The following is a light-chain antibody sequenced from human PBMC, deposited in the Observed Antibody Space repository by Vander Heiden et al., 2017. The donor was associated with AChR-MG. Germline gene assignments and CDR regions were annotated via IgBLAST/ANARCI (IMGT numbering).Light chain of an antibody. V-gene: IGKV1-5*03. Sequence: DTQMTQSPSTLSASVGDRVTITCRASHGIGGWLAWYQQKPGKAPNLLIYKASTLETGVPSRFSGSVSGTEFTLTISSLQPDDFATYYCQQDNDYLDTFGGGTKVEI. CDR3: QQDNDYLDT. J-gene: IGKJ4*01. CDR1: HGIGGW. CDR2: KAS.